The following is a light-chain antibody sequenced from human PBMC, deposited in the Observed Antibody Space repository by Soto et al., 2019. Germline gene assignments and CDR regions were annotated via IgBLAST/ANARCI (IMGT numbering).Light chain of an antibody. CDR2: EVS. J-gene: IGLJ1*01. CDR3: SSYVGNNMCV. Sequence: QSVLTQPPSASGSPGQSVTISCTGTSSDVGAYNSVSWYQQHPGKAPQLMIYEVSKRPSGVPDRFSGSNSGNTASLTVSGLQTEDEADYYCSSYVGNNMCVFGPGTKLTVL. V-gene: IGLV2-8*01. CDR1: SSDVGAYNS.